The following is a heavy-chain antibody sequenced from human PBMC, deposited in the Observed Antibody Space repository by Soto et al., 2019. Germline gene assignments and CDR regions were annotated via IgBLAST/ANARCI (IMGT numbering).Heavy chain of an antibody. V-gene: IGHV3-30*18. D-gene: IGHD1-1*01. Sequence: VQLVESGGGLVKPGGSLRLSCAASGFTFSSYSMHWVRQAPGKGLEWVAVISYDGSNKYYADSVKGRFTISRDNSKNTLYLQMNSLRAEDTAVYYCAKDCAVRALYYYYYYGMDVWGQGTTVTVSS. CDR2: ISYDGSNK. CDR3: AKDCAVRALYYYYYYGMDV. CDR1: GFTFSSYS. J-gene: IGHJ6*02.